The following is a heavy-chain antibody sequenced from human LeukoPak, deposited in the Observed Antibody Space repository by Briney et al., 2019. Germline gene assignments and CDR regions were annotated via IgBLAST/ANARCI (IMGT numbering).Heavy chain of an antibody. D-gene: IGHD4-23*01. CDR2: IKSKRDGETT. CDR1: GFNFQYAW. CDR3: TSLVGSPTY. V-gene: IGHV3-15*01. J-gene: IGHJ4*02. Sequence: PGGSLRLSCAGSGFNFQYAWMTWVRQAPGKGLEWVGRIKSKRDGETTDYAALVKSRFSISRDDSKNTVYLQMNSLRTEDTAVHYCTSLVGSPTYWGQGTLVAVSS.